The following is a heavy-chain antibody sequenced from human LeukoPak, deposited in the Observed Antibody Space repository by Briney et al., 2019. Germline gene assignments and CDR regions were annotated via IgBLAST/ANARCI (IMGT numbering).Heavy chain of an antibody. J-gene: IGHJ4*02. CDR2: ITSSGDDI. CDR1: GFTFIDYY. CDR3: ASDIVSTSGDF. D-gene: IGHD5/OR15-5a*01. Sequence: GGSLRLSCAASGFTFIDYYMSWIRQALGKGLEWVAYITSSGDDIYYADSVKGRFTISRDNAKNALFLRMSSLRVEDTATYYCASDIVSTSGDFWGQGTMVSVSS. V-gene: IGHV3-11*01.